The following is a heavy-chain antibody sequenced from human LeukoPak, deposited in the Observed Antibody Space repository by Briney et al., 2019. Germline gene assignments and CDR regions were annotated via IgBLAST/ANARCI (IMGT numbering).Heavy chain of an antibody. V-gene: IGHV1-69*13. CDR2: IIPIFGTA. J-gene: IGHJ4*02. D-gene: IGHD3-22*01. CDR1: GGTFSSYA. Sequence: ASVKVSCKASGGTFSSYAISWVRQAPGQGLEWMGGIIPIFGTANYTQKFQGRVTITADESTSTAYMELSSLRSEDTAVYYCAYPSTQNDSSGYRDYWGQGTLVTVSS. CDR3: AYPSTQNDSSGYRDY.